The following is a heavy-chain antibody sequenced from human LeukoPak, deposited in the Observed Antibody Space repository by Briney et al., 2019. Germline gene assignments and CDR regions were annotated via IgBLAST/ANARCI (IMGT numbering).Heavy chain of an antibody. CDR3: ARAYGSNWNNDYFDY. CDR2: ISSSGDYI. V-gene: IGHV3-21*01. J-gene: IGHJ4*02. D-gene: IGHD1-1*01. Sequence: PGGSLRLSCAASGFTFNNYYMNWVRQAPGKGLEWVSSISSSGDYIFYADSVKGRFTISRDNAKNSLHLQMNSLRPDDMAVYYCARAYGSNWNNDYFDYWGQGTVVTLFS. CDR1: GFTFNNYY.